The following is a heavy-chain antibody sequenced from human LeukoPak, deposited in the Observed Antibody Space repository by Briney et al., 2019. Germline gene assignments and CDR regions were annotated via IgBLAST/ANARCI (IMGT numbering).Heavy chain of an antibody. CDR2: ISAYNGNT. J-gene: IGHJ5*02. V-gene: IGHV1-18*01. CDR3: ARGPHYYGSGSYSKGKYWFDP. Sequence: ASVKVSCKASGYTFTSYGISWVRQAPGQGLEWMGWISAYNGNTNYAQKLQGRVTITRDTSASTAYMELSSLRSEDTAVYYCARGPHYYGSGSYSKGKYWFDPWGQGTLVTVSS. CDR1: GYTFTSYG. D-gene: IGHD3-10*01.